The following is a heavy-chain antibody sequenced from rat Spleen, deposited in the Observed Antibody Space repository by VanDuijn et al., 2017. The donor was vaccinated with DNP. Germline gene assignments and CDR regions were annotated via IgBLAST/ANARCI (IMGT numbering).Heavy chain of an antibody. J-gene: IGHJ2*01. D-gene: IGHD1-4*01. CDR1: GFTFSDYY. CDR2: SNYDGGST. V-gene: IGHV5-22*01. CDR3: ARHVLPLRVWDY. Sequence: EVQLVESGGDRVQPGRSLKLSCAASGFTFSDYYMAWVRQAPTKGLEWVAYSNYDGGSTYNGDSVKGRFTISRDNAKSTLYLQMNSLRSEDMATYYCARHVLPLRVWDYWGQGVMVTVSS.